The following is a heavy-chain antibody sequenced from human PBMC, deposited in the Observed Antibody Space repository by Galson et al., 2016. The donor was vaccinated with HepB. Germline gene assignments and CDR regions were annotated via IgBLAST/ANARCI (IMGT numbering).Heavy chain of an antibody. V-gene: IGHV1-69*06. Sequence: SVKVSCKASGGSFSNFAITWVKQSPGQGFEWMGRLIPMSGSVDYEQRFQGRVTIYADMPTNTIYMEMSSLRSEDTAVYYCVRGVSMIRGVVRDNYHFDSWGQGTLVTVSS. J-gene: IGHJ4*02. CDR2: LIPMSGSV. D-gene: IGHD3-10*01. CDR3: VRGVSMIRGVVRDNYHFDS. CDR1: GGSFSNFA.